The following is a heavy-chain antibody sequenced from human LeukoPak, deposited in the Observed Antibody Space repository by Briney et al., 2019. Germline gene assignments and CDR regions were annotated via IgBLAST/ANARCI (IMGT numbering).Heavy chain of an antibody. CDR3: ARGRYSSSCPDF. J-gene: IGHJ4*02. CDR2: ISAYNGNT. Sequence: GSVKVSCKASGYTFTNYGISWVRQAPGQGLEWMGWISAYNGNTNYAQKFQSRVTMTTDTPTSTAYMELRSLRSDDTAVYYGARGRYSSSCPDFWGRGTLVTVSS. V-gene: IGHV1-18*04. CDR1: GYTFTNYG. D-gene: IGHD6-13*01.